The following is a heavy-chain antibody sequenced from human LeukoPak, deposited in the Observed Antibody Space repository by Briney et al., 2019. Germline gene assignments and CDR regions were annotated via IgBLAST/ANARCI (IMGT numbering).Heavy chain of an antibody. D-gene: IGHD3-22*01. CDR2: IYYSGST. CDR3: ARQAEGDYYDSSGYPRSWFDP. V-gene: IGHV4-39*01. J-gene: IGHJ5*02. Sequence: SETLSLTCTVSGGSISSSSYYWGWIRQPPGKGLEWIGSIYYSGSTYHNPSLKSRVTISVDTSKNQFSLKLSSVTAADTAVYYCARQAEGDYYDSSGYPRSWFDPWGQGTLVTVSS. CDR1: GGSISSSSYY.